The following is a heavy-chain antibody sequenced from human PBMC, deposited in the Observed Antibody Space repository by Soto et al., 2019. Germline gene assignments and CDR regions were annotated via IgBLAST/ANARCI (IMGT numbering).Heavy chain of an antibody. CDR3: ARAINYYGSGAVGY. V-gene: IGHV1-8*02. J-gene: IGHJ4*02. CDR2: ISAYNGNT. CDR1: GYTFTSYV. D-gene: IGHD3-10*01. Sequence: ASVNVSCKASGYTFTSYVISWVRQAPGQGLEWMGWISAYNGNTGYAQKFQGRVTMTGNTSISTAYMELSSLRSEDTAVYYCARAINYYGSGAVGYWGQGTLVTVSS.